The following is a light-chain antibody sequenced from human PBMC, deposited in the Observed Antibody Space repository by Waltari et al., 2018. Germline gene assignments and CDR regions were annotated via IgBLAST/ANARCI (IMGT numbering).Light chain of an antibody. Sequence: QSVLTQPPSASGTPGQRVTIPCSGSTSTIEVNTVNWYQHLPGSAPKLLIYTNDQRPSGVPDRFSGAKSGTSASLAISGLQSDDEGHYYCATWDDRLNGWVFGGGTKLTVL. J-gene: IGLJ3*02. CDR1: TSTIEVNT. CDR3: ATWDDRLNGWV. CDR2: TND. V-gene: IGLV1-44*01.